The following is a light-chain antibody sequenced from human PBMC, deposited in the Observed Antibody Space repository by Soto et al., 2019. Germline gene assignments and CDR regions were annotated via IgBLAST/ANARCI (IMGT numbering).Light chain of an antibody. V-gene: IGKV2-30*01. CDR1: QSLVSSDGNTY. CDR2: KVS. J-gene: IGKJ4*01. Sequence: DVVMTQSPLSLPVTLGQPASITCRSSQSLVSSDGNTYVNWFQQRPGQSPRRLIYKVSNLDSGVPGRFSGCEPDTDFTLEISSLEAEDVVVYYCMPGTYRPFTFGGGTQVEIK. CDR3: MPGTYRPFT.